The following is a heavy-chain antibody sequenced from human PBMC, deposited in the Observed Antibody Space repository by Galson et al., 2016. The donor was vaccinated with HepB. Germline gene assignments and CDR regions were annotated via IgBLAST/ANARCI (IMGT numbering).Heavy chain of an antibody. D-gene: IGHD6-19*01. CDR1: T. V-gene: IGHV3-48*02. J-gene: IGHJ5*02. CDR3: ARGGSGNFQYYSDP. Sequence: TFNWVRQTPAKGLGCVSYIGSSTRNIYYADSVQGRFTISRDNANNPLFLQLNSLRDADTGVYFCARGGSGNFQYYSDPWGQGALVTVSS. CDR2: IGSSTRNI.